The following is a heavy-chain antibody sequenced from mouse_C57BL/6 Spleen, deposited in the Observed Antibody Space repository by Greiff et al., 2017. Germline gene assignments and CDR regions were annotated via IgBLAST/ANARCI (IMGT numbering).Heavy chain of an antibody. D-gene: IGHD2-4*01. CDR1: GYTFTSYW. CDR3: ARSRDYDYDELYYYAMDY. J-gene: IGHJ4*01. V-gene: IGHV1-52*01. Sequence: QVQLQQPGAELVRPGSSVKLSCKASGYTFTSYWMHWVKQRPIQGLEWIGNIDPSDSETHYNQKFKDKATLTVDKSSSTAYMQLSSLTSEDSAVYYCARSRDYDYDELYYYAMDYWGQGTSVTVSS. CDR2: IDPSDSET.